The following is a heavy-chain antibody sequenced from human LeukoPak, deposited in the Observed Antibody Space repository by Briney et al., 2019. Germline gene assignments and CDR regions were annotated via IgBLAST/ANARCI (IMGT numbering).Heavy chain of an antibody. CDR3: ARGARTTMVRGPKGYSSSWYDY. D-gene: IGHD6-13*01. CDR2: IYTSGST. V-gene: IGHV4-4*07. CDR1: GGSISSYY. J-gene: IGHJ4*02. Sequence: PSETLSLTCTVSGGSISSYYWSWIRQPAGKGLEWIGRIYTSGSTNYNPSLKSRVTMSVDRSKNQFSLRLSSVTAADTAVYYCARGARTTMVRGPKGYSSSWYDYWGQGTLVTVSS.